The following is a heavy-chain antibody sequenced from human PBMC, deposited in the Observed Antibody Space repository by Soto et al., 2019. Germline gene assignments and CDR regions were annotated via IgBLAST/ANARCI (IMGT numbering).Heavy chain of an antibody. Sequence: GGSLRLSGAASGFTFSSYCIHWVRQAPCKGLEWVAVIWYDGSNKYYADSVKDRFTISRDNSRNTLYLQMNSLRAEDTAVYYCARDSIDYSSWSGFDYWGQGTLVTFSS. CDR2: IWYDGSNK. CDR3: ARDSIDYSSWSGFDY. D-gene: IGHD6-6*01. J-gene: IGHJ4*02. CDR1: GFTFSSYC. V-gene: IGHV3-33*01.